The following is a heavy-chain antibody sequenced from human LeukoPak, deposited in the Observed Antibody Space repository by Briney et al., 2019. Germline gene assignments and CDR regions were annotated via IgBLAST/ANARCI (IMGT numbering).Heavy chain of an antibody. CDR1: GFTFGNYW. D-gene: IGHD2-2*02. CDR2: LKEDGSQT. V-gene: IGHV3-7*01. CDR3: ARIGYTSSSFDY. Sequence: GGSLRLSCAASGFTFGNYWMSWVRQAPGRGLEWVANLKEDGSQTYYMDSVKGRFTISRDNAKNSLFLQMNSLRADDTAVYFCARIGYTSSSFDYWGQGALVTVSS. J-gene: IGHJ4*02.